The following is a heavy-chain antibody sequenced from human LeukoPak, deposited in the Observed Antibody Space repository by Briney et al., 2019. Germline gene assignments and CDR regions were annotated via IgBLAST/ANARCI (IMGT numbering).Heavy chain of an antibody. CDR3: ARVGDDYYYYYYMDV. V-gene: IGHV1-8*03. CDR1: GYTFTSYD. J-gene: IGHJ6*03. Sequence: ASVKVSCKXSGYTFTSYDINWVRQATGQGLEWMGWMNPNSGNTGYAQKFQGRVTITRNTSISTAYMELSSLRSEDTAVYYCARVGDDYYYYYYMDVWGKGTTVTVSS. D-gene: IGHD2-21*02. CDR2: MNPNSGNT.